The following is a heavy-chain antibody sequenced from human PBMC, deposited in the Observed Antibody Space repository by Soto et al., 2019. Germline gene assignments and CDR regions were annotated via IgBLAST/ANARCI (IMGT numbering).Heavy chain of an antibody. J-gene: IGHJ4*02. D-gene: IGHD3-3*01. CDR2: ISGSGGST. V-gene: IGHV3-23*01. CDR1: GFTFSSYA. Sequence: EVQLLESGGGLVQPGGSLRLSCAASGFTFSSYAMSWVRQAPGKGLEWVSAISGSGGSTYYADSVKGRFTISRDNSKNTLYLHMNSLRAEDTAVSYCAKAGQYDFWSGPYALFDYWGQGTLVTVSS. CDR3: AKAGQYDFWSGPYALFDY.